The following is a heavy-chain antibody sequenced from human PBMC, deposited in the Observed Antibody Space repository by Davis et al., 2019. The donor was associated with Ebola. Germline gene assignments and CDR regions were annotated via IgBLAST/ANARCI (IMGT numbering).Heavy chain of an antibody. D-gene: IGHD4-17*01. CDR3: ARHVYGDFWFFDL. J-gene: IGHJ2*01. CDR1: GFTFSSNS. Sequence: GGSLRLSCAASGFTFSSNSMNWVRQAPGKGLEWVSFISSSSNYIYYADSVKGRFTVSRDNAKNSLYLQMNSVRAEDTADYYCARHVYGDFWFFDLWGRGTHVTVSS. V-gene: IGHV3-21*04. CDR2: ISSSSNYI.